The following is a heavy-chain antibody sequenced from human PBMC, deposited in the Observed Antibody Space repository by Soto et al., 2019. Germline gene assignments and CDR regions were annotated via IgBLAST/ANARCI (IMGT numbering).Heavy chain of an antibody. CDR2: IDWDDDK. V-gene: IGHV2-70*01. Sequence: SGPTLVNPTQTLTLTCTFSGFSLSTRGMCVSWIRQPPGKALEWLALIDWDDDKYYSTSLKTRLTISKDTSKNQVVLTMTNMDPVDTATYYCARYSGIAAAGTYYYYGMDVWGQGTTVTVSS. J-gene: IGHJ6*02. D-gene: IGHD6-13*01. CDR1: GFSLSTRGMC. CDR3: ARYSGIAAAGTYYYYGMDV.